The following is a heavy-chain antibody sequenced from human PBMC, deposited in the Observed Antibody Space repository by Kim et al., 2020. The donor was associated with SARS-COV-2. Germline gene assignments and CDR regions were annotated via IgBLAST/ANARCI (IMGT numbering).Heavy chain of an antibody. CDR1: GFTFSSYG. CDR2: ISYDGSNK. Sequence: GGSLRLSCAASGFTFSSYGMHWVRQAPGKGLEWVAVISYDGSNKYYADSVKGRFTISRDNSKNTLYLQMNSLRPEDTAVYYCARACSIVRGVILNWYYY. V-gene: IGHV3-33*05. D-gene: IGHD3-10*02. J-gene: IGHJ6*01. CDR3: ARACSIVRGVILNWYYY.